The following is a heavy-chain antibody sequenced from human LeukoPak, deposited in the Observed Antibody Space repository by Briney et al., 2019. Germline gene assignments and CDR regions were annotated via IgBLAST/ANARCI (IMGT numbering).Heavy chain of an antibody. Sequence: PGGSLRLSCAASGFTFSSYAMSWVRQAPGKGLEWVSAISGSGGSTYYADSVKGRFTISRDNSKNSLYLQMNSLRAEDTAVYYCARDIWFTTVTPEAFDIWGQGTMVTVSS. CDR1: GFTFSSYA. J-gene: IGHJ3*02. CDR3: ARDIWFTTVTPEAFDI. D-gene: IGHD4-17*01. CDR2: ISGSGGST. V-gene: IGHV3-23*01.